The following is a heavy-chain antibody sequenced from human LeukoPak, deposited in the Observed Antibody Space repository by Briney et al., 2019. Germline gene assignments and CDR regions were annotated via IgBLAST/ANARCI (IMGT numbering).Heavy chain of an antibody. CDR2: ISGSGGST. Sequence: GGSLRLSCAASGFTFSSYAMSWVRRAPGKGLEWVSAISGSGGSTYYADSVKGRFTISRDNSKNTLYLQMNSLRAEDTAVYYCARGNHPDDDFWSGYYTGHYYGMDVWGQGTTVTVSS. J-gene: IGHJ6*02. CDR1: GFTFSSYA. V-gene: IGHV3-23*01. D-gene: IGHD3-3*01. CDR3: ARGNHPDDDFWSGYYTGHYYGMDV.